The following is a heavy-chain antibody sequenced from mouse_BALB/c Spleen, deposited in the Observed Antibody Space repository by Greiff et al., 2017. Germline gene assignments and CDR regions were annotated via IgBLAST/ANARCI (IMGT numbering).Heavy chain of an antibody. CDR3: ARREYYGSSTAWFAY. CDR1: GYTFSSYW. CDR2: ILPGSGST. Sequence: QVQLKESGAELMKPGASVKISCKATGYTFSSYWIEWVKQRPGHGLEWIGEILPGSGSTNYNEKFKGKATFTADTSSNTAYMQLSSLTSEDSAVYYCARREYYGSSTAWFAYWGQGTLVTVSA. J-gene: IGHJ3*01. V-gene: IGHV1-9*01. D-gene: IGHD1-1*01.